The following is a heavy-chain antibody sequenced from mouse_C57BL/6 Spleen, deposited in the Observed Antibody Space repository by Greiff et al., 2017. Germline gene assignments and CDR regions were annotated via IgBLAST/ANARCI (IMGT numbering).Heavy chain of an antibody. V-gene: IGHV3-6*01. CDR1: GYSITSGYY. CDR2: ISYDGSN. D-gene: IGHD1-1*01. J-gene: IGHJ4*01. CDR3: ARVHYYGSSDDAMDY. Sequence: ESGPGLVKPSQSLSLTCSVTGYSITSGYYWNWIRQFPGNKLEWMGYISYDGSNNYNPSLKNRISITRDTSKNQFFLKLNSVTTEDTATYYCARVHYYGSSDDAMDYWGQGTSVTVSS.